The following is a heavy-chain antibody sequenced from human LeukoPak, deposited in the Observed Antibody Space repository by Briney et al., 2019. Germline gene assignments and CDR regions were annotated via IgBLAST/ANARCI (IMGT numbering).Heavy chain of an antibody. V-gene: IGHV3-33*01. Sequence: GGSLRLSCAASRFNFSNYGMHWVRQAPGKGLEWVAVIWYDGSNKYYGDSVKGRFTISRDNSKNTVYLQMNSLRAEDTAIYYCARDREGPFDYWGQGTLVTVSS. CDR1: RFNFSNYG. CDR3: ARDREGPFDY. J-gene: IGHJ4*02. CDR2: IWYDGSNK.